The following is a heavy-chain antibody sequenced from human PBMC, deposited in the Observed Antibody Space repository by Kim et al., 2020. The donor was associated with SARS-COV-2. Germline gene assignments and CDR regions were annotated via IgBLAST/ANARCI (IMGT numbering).Heavy chain of an antibody. CDR3: TRVPPYSNSWWDAFDI. Sequence: SVKGRLTISGDDSRNPAYLQMNSLRSEDTAVYCCTRVPPYSNSWWDAFDIWGQGTMVTVSS. J-gene: IGHJ3*02. V-gene: IGHV3-73*01. D-gene: IGHD6-13*01.